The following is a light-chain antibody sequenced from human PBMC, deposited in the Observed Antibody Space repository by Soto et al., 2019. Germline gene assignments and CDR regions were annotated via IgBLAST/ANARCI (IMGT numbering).Light chain of an antibody. J-gene: IGLJ3*02. V-gene: IGLV6-57*02. CDR1: SGSIAINY. Sequence: NFMLPQPHSVSESPGKTVTISCTGSSGSIAINYVQWYQQRPGSAPTTVSYEDNQRPSGVPDRFSGSIDSSSNSASLTISGLKTERGGEYFGQSYDSSNWVVGGGTKVTVL. CDR2: EDN. CDR3: QSYDSSNWV.